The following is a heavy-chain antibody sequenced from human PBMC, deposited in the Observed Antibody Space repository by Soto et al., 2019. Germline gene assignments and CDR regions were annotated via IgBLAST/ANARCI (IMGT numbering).Heavy chain of an antibody. CDR1: GGSFSGYS. CDR3: ARDKRTGLFDY. J-gene: IGHJ4*02. D-gene: IGHD2-8*02. Sequence: QVQLQQWGAGLLKPSETLSLTCAVYGGSFSGYSWTWIRQPPGTGLEWMGEINHSGSTNYNPSLKKRVTISVDASTNQFALKLTSVTAADTPVYYCARDKRTGLFDYWGQGTLVTVSS. V-gene: IGHV4-34*01. CDR2: INHSGST.